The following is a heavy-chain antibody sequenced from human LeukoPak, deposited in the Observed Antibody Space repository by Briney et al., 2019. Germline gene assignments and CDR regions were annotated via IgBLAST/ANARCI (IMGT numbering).Heavy chain of an antibody. D-gene: IGHD2-21*02. J-gene: IGHJ4*02. CDR3: ARDRLYTVVTQAADY. CDR1: GYTFTGFY. CDR2: SNPNSGDT. V-gene: IGHV1-2*02. Sequence: ASVKVSCKTSGYTFTGFYIHWVRQAPGQGLEWMGWSNPNSGDTKYSQRFQGRVTLTRDTSISTAYMELTRLTSDDTAIFYCARDRLYTVVTQAADYWGQGTLVTVSS.